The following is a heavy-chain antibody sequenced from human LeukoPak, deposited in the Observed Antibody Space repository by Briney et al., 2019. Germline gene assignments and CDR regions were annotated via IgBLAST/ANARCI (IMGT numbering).Heavy chain of an antibody. Sequence: SETLSLTCAVYGGSFSGYYWSWIRQPPGKGLEWIGEINHSGSTYYNPSLKSRVTISVDTSKNQSSLKLSSLTAADTAVYYCVRTAGYFDYWGQGTLVTVSS. V-gene: IGHV4-34*01. CDR1: GGSFSGYY. CDR2: INHSGST. J-gene: IGHJ4*02. CDR3: VRTAGYFDY. D-gene: IGHD6-25*01.